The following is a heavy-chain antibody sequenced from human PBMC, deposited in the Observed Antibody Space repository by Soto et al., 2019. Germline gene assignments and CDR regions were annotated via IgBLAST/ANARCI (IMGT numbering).Heavy chain of an antibody. J-gene: IGHJ4*02. CDR2: INHSGKA. CDR3: ARGVYDLIFGVVSLDY. V-gene: IGHV4-34*01. Sequence: QVQLQQWGAGLLKPSETLPLTCAVYGGSFSGYYWSWIRQTPGKGLEWIGEINHSGKANYNPSLKSRVTISVDTSKNQFSLKLSSVTAADTAVFCCARGVYDLIFGVVSLDYWGQGALVIVSS. CDR1: GGSFSGYY. D-gene: IGHD3-3*01.